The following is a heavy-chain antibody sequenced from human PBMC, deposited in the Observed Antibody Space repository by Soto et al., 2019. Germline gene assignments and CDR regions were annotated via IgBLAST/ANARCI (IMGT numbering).Heavy chain of an antibody. CDR3: ARAHAPGDDYGDYFFGLGGRRSNKGYYYYYMDV. D-gene: IGHD4-17*01. V-gene: IGHV4-39*02. Sequence: ETPSLTCTVSGGSISSSSYYWGWIRQPPGKGLEWIGSIYYSGSTYYNPSLKSRFTISRDNAKNSLYLQMNSLRAEDTAVYYCARAHAPGDDYGDYFFGLGGRRSNKGYYYYYMDVWGKGTTVTVSS. CDR1: GGSISSSSYY. J-gene: IGHJ6*03. CDR2: IYYSGST.